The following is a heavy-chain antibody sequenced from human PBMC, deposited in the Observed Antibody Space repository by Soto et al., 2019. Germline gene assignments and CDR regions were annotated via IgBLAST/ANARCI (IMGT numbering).Heavy chain of an antibody. CDR2: ISYDGSNK. V-gene: IGHV3-30-3*01. CDR3: ARDRAESIAVAGALVR. Sequence: AGGSLRLSCAASGFTFSSYAMHWVRQAPGKGLEWVAVISYDGSNKYYADSVKGRFTISRDNSKNTLYLQMNSLRAEDTAVYYCARDRAESIAVAGALVRWGQGTLVTVSS. J-gene: IGHJ4*02. D-gene: IGHD6-19*01. CDR1: GFTFSSYA.